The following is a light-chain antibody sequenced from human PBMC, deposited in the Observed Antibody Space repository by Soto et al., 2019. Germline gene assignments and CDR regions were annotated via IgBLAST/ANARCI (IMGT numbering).Light chain of an antibody. CDR2: AAS. CDR1: QGIRND. V-gene: IGKV1-6*01. Sequence: AIQMTQSPSSLSASVGDRVTITCRASQGIRNDLGWYQQKPGKAPKLLIYAASSLQSGVPSRFSGRGSGTDLTLPISSLQPEDFATYYCLQDYNYPWTFGQGTKVEIK. J-gene: IGKJ1*01. CDR3: LQDYNYPWT.